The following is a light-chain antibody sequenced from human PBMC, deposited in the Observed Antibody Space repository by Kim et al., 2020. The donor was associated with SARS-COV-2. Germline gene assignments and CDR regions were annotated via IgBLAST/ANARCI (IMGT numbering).Light chain of an antibody. J-gene: IGKJ4*01. V-gene: IGKV1-39*01. CDR1: QSISSY. Sequence: DIQMTQSPSSLSASVGDRVTITCRASQSISSYLNWYQQKPGKAPKLLIYAASSLQSGVPSRFSGSGSGTDFTLTISSLQPEDFATYYSQQNYSTPRTFGGGTKVDIK. CDR2: AAS. CDR3: QQNYSTPRT.